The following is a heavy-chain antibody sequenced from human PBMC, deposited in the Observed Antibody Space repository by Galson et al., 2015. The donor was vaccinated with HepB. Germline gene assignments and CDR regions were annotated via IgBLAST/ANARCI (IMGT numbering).Heavy chain of an antibody. V-gene: IGHV3-66*01. Sequence: SLRLSCAASGFTVSSNYMSWVRQAPGKGLEWVSLICSGGSTFYADSVKGRFTISRDNSKNTLYLQMSTLRAEDTAVYHCARARGTSLLFDYWGQGTLVTVSS. J-gene: IGHJ4*02. D-gene: IGHD3-10*01. CDR2: ICSGGST. CDR3: ARARGTSLLFDY. CDR1: GFTVSSNY.